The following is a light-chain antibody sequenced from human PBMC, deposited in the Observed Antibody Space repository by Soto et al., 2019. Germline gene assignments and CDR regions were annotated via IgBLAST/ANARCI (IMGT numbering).Light chain of an antibody. CDR2: AAS. V-gene: IGKV3-20*01. Sequence: EIVLTQSPGTLSLSPGARATLSCRASQSVSSSYLAWYQQKPGRAPRLLIYAASSRATGIPDRFSGSGSGTDFTLNISRLEPDDVAVYYCQQYGNSPRTFGEGTMVEIK. CDR3: QQYGNSPRT. CDR1: QSVSSSY. J-gene: IGKJ1*01.